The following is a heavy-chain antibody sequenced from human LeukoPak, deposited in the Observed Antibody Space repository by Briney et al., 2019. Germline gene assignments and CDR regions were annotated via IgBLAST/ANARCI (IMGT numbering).Heavy chain of an antibody. J-gene: IGHJ4*02. CDR3: ARGRNYYDSSGYYSACFDY. Sequence: ASVKVSCKASRYTFTGYYMHWVRQAPGQGLEWMGWINPNSGGTNYAQKFQGRVTMTRDTSISTAYMELSRLRSDDTAVYYCARGRNYYDSSGYYSACFDYWGQGTLVTVSS. D-gene: IGHD3-22*01. V-gene: IGHV1-2*02. CDR1: RYTFTGYY. CDR2: INPNSGGT.